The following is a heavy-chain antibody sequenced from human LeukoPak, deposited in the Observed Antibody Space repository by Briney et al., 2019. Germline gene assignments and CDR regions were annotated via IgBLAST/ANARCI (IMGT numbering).Heavy chain of an antibody. D-gene: IGHD2-21*02. Sequence: ASVKVSCKASGYTFTSYGVSWVRQAPGQGLEWMVWISAYNGNTNYAQKLKVRVTMTTDTSTSTAYMELRSLRSDDTAVYYCARRGLLSYAFDIWGQGTMVTVSS. CDR1: GYTFTSYG. V-gene: IGHV1-18*01. CDR3: ARRGLLSYAFDI. J-gene: IGHJ3*02. CDR2: ISAYNGNT.